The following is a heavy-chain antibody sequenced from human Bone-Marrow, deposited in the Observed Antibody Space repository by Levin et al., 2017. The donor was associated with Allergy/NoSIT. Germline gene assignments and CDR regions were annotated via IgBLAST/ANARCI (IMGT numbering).Heavy chain of an antibody. CDR3: ARDRRYYYGSGSYYNRPVDY. CDR2: ISAYNGNT. D-gene: IGHD3-10*01. V-gene: IGHV1-18*01. CDR1: GYTFTSYG. J-gene: IGHJ4*02. Sequence: ASVKVSCKASGYTFTSYGISWVRQAPGQGLEWMGWISAYNGNTNYAQKLQGRVTMTTDTSTSTAYMELRSLRSDDTAVYYCARDRRYYYGSGSYYNRPVDYWGQGTLVTVSS.